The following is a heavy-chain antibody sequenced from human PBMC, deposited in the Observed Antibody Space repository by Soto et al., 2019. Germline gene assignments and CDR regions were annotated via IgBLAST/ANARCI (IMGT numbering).Heavy chain of an antibody. V-gene: IGHV1-18*01. CDR1: GYTFTTYG. CDR3: ARGNIVGPTVWFDP. J-gene: IGHJ5*02. Sequence: ASVRVSCKASGYTFTTYGISWVRQAPGQGLEWMGWISIYNGDTNYAQKFQGRVTMTTDTSTSTAYMELRSLRSDDTAVYYCARGNIVGPTVWFDPWGQGTLVTVSS. CDR2: ISIYNGDT. D-gene: IGHD1-26*01.